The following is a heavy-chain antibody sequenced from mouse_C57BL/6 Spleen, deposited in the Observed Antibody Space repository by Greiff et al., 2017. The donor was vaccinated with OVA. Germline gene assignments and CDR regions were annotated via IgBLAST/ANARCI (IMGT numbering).Heavy chain of an antibody. CDR3: ARGLLGRRYYFDY. CDR2: INPNNGGT. CDR1: VYTFTDYY. D-gene: IGHD4-1*01. Sequence: EVQLQQSGPELVKPGASVKISSNPTVYTFTDYYMNWVKQSHGKSLEWIGDINPNNGGTSYNQKFKGKATLTVDKSSSTAYMELRSLTSEDSAVYYCARGLLGRRYYFDYWGQGTTLTVSS. V-gene: IGHV1-26*01. J-gene: IGHJ2*01.